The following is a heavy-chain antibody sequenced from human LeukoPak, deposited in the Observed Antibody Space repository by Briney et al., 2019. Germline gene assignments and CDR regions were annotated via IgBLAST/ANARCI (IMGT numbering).Heavy chain of an antibody. D-gene: IGHD4-17*01. CDR3: AKGPATVTTPGDAFDI. V-gene: IGHV3-23*01. J-gene: IGHJ3*02. CDR1: GFTFSSYA. CDR2: ISGSGGST. Sequence: QAGGSLRLSCAASGFTFSSYAMSWVRQAPGKGLEWVSAISGSGGSTYYADSVKGRFTISRDNSKNTLYLQMNSLRAEDTAVYYCAKGPATVTTPGDAFDIWGQGTMVTVSS.